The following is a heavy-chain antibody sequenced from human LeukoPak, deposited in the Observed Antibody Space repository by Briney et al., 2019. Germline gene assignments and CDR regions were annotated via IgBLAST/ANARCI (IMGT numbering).Heavy chain of an antibody. D-gene: IGHD3-3*01. V-gene: IGHV3-23*01. CDR3: AKVGVPGFHYSYMDV. Sequence: GGSLRLSCAVSGFTFSSYAMSWVRQAPGKGLHWVSVVSGSGGTTYYADSVKGRFTISRDNSKNTLYLLMNSLRAEDTAVYSCAKVGVPGFHYSYMDVWGKGTTVTVSS. CDR1: GFTFSSYA. CDR2: VSGSGGTT. J-gene: IGHJ6*03.